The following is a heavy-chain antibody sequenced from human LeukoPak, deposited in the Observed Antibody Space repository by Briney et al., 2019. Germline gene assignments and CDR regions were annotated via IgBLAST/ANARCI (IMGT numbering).Heavy chain of an antibody. Sequence: GGSLKLSCVASGFAFSRYAMSWVRQAPGMGLEWVSGISGSSSHTADAESVKGRFTISRDNFRNTLYLQMHSLRADDTAVYYCTKESDYSNAAPEWGFDSWGQGTLVTVSS. D-gene: IGHD3-3*01. J-gene: IGHJ4*02. CDR2: ISGSSSHT. CDR1: GFAFSRYA. CDR3: TKESDYSNAAPEWGFDS. V-gene: IGHV3-23*01.